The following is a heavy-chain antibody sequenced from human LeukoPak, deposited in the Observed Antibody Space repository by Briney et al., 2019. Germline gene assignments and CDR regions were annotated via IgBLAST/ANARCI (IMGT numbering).Heavy chain of an antibody. CDR1: GFAFSSYG. D-gene: IGHD2-21*02. CDR2: ILYDGSNK. J-gene: IGHJ4*02. V-gene: IGHV3-30*19. CDR3: ATGDCGGDCYSSYFDY. Sequence: GGSLRLSCAASGFAFSSYGMHWVRQAPGKGLAWVAVILYDGSNKYYADSVKGRFTISRDNSKNTVYLQMNSLRDEDTAMYYCATGDCGGDCYSSYFDYWGQGTLVTVSS.